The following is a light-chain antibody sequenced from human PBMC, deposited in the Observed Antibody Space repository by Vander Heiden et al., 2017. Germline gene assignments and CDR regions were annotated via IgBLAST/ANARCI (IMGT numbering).Light chain of an antibody. CDR1: QSVSSSY. Sequence: ECVFTPSPGTLSLSPGERATLPRRASQSVSSSYLAWYQQKPGQAPRLLIYGASSRATGIPDRFSGSGSGTDFTLTISGLEPEDFAVYYCQQYGSSPTFGQGTKVEIK. CDR2: GAS. CDR3: QQYGSSPT. J-gene: IGKJ1*01. V-gene: IGKV3-20*01.